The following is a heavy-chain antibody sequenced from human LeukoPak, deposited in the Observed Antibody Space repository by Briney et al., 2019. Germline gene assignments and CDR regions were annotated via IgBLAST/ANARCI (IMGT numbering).Heavy chain of an antibody. J-gene: IGHJ6*03. CDR1: SGSISTSNYY. Sequence: SETLSLTCTVSSGSISTSNYYWGWVRQPPGKGLEWIGEINHSGSTNYNPSLKSRVTISVDTSKNQFSLKLSSVTAADTAVYYCARGSSGWLYYYYYYMDVWGKGTTVTVSS. CDR2: INHSGST. V-gene: IGHV4-39*07. CDR3: ARGSSGWLYYYYYYMDV. D-gene: IGHD6-19*01.